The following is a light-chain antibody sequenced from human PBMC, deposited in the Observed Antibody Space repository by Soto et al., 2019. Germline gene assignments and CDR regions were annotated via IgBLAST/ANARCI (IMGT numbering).Light chain of an antibody. Sequence: EIVLTQSPGTLSFSPGERATLSCRASQSVSSSYLAWYQQKPGQAPRLLIYGASNRATGIPDRFSVNVSGTDLTITFSRLEPEDGAMYVCQQYVSSPQTFGQGTKVDIK. CDR2: GAS. J-gene: IGKJ1*01. CDR3: QQYVSSPQT. CDR1: QSVSSSY. V-gene: IGKV3-20*01.